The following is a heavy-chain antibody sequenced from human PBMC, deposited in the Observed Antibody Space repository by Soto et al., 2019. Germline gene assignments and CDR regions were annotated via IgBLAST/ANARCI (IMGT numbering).Heavy chain of an antibody. CDR1: VFTFTDYW. Sequence: EVQLVESGGGLVQPGGSLILSCAASVFTFTDYWRYWVRQAPGEGLFYGSGVNSDGSTTTYADSVRGRFTVSRDNARNTLYLQMNSLRVEDTAVYFCARSLGITNDPYWGKGTMVTVSS. CDR3: ARSLGITNDPY. D-gene: IGHD3-16*01. CDR2: VNSDGSTT. J-gene: IGHJ4*02. V-gene: IGHV3-74*01.